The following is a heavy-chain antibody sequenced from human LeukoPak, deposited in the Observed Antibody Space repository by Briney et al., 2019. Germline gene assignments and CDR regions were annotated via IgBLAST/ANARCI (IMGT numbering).Heavy chain of an antibody. CDR2: IKQDGSEK. Sequence: PGGSLRLSCAASGFTFSSYWMSWVRQAPGKGPEWVANIKQDGSEKYYVDSVKGRFTISRDNAKNSLYLQMNSLRAEDTAVYYCARIRMASTFDAFDIWGQGTMVTVSS. D-gene: IGHD5-24*01. CDR3: ARIRMASTFDAFDI. CDR1: GFTFSSYW. J-gene: IGHJ3*02. V-gene: IGHV3-7*01.